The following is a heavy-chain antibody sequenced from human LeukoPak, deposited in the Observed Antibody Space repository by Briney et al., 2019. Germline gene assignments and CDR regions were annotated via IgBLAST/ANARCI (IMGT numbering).Heavy chain of an antibody. Sequence: PSETLSLTCTVSGGSISSYYWSWIRQPPGKGLEWIGYIYYSGSTNYNPSLKSRVTISVDTSKNQFSLKLSSVTAADTAVYYCARRTIDSGVDYWGQGTLVTVSS. CDR1: GGSISSYY. V-gene: IGHV4-59*01. CDR3: ARRTIDSGVDY. CDR2: IYYSGST. D-gene: IGHD1-26*01. J-gene: IGHJ4*02.